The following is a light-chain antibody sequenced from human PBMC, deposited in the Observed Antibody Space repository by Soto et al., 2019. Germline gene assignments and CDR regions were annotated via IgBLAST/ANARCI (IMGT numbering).Light chain of an antibody. CDR3: QQYGVSPIT. Sequence: IVLTQSPGTLSLSPGERVTLSCRASQSVTTRLAWYQHKPGQAPTLLMSGASNRASGVPVRFSGSGSGTDFTLTITRLEPEDFALYYCQQYGVSPITFGLGTRLEI. V-gene: IGKV3-20*01. CDR2: GAS. J-gene: IGKJ5*01. CDR1: QSVTTR.